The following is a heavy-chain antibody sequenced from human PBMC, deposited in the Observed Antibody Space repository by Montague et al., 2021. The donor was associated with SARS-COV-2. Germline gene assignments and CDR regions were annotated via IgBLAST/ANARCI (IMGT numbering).Heavy chain of an antibody. J-gene: IGHJ4*02. CDR3: ARGPKMYGELADY. V-gene: IGHV4-39*01. CDR2: FYYSGNT. Sequence: SETLSLTCTVSGGSVRSSNDCWGWIRQPPGKGLEWIANFYYSGNTYYNPSLKSRVTISVDTSNNQSSLKLSSVTAADTAVYYCARGPKMYGELADYWGQGTLVTVSS. D-gene: IGHD4-17*01. CDR1: GGSVRSSNDC.